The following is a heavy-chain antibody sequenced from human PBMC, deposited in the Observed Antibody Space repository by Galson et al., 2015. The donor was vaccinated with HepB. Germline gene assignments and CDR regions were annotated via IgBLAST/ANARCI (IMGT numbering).Heavy chain of an antibody. CDR3: ARVEEGCSSTSCSNWFDP. V-gene: IGHV1-69*13. CDR2: IIPIFGTA. J-gene: IGHJ5*02. Sequence: SVKVSCKASGGTFSSYAISWVRQAPGQGLEWMGGIIPIFGTANYAQKFQGRVTITADESTSTAYMELSSLRSEDTAVYYCARVEEGCSSTSCSNWFDPWGQGTLVTVSS. D-gene: IGHD2-2*01. CDR1: GGTFSSYA.